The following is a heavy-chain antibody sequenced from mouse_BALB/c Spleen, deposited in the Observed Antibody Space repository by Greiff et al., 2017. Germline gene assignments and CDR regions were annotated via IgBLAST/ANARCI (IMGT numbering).Heavy chain of an antibody. J-gene: IGHJ3*01. D-gene: IGHD2-10*01. CDR3: AIWAYYGNYGAY. Sequence: QVQLQQPGAELVKPGASVKLSCKASGYTFTSYWMHWVKQRPGQGLEWIGEINPSNGRTNYNEKFKSKATLTVDKSSSTAYMQLSSLTSEDSAVYYCAIWAYYGNYGAYWGQGTLVTVSA. CDR1: GYTFTSYW. CDR2: INPSNGRT. V-gene: IGHV1S81*02.